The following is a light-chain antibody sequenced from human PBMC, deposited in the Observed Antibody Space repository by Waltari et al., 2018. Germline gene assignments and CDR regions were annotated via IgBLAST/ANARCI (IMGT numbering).Light chain of an antibody. CDR2: EGN. Sequence: QSALTQPASVSGSPGQSITIPCTGTSSDVGGYNLVSWYQQHPGKAPKLMIYEGNKRPSGVSNRFSGSKSGNTASLTISGLQGEDEADYHCCSYAGSNTFVVFGGGTKLTVL. CDR1: SSDVGGYNL. V-gene: IGLV2-23*03. J-gene: IGLJ3*02. CDR3: CSYAGSNTFVV.